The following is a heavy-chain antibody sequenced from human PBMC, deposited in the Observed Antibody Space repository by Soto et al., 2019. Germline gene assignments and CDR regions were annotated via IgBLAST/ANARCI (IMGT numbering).Heavy chain of an antibody. J-gene: IGHJ4*02. CDR2: ISGSGADT. Sequence: EVQLLESGGGLVQPGGSLRLSCAASGFTFSNYAMSWVRQAPGKGLEWISTISGSGADTYYADSVKGRFTISRDNSKNTLYLQKDRLRAEDTALYFCASYFFGCSGYNYIGLRHFGLRGQGTLVTVSS. CDR3: ASYFFGCSGYNYIGLRHFGL. D-gene: IGHD3-22*01. CDR1: GFTFSNYA. V-gene: IGHV3-23*01.